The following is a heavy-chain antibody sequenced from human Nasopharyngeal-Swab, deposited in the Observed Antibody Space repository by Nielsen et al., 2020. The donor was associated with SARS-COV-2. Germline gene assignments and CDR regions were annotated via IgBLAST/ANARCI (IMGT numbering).Heavy chain of an antibody. J-gene: IGHJ4*02. CDR3: VKDSSGYEFDS. V-gene: IGHV3-64D*06. CDR2: ISSTGGNT. Sequence: GESLKISCSASGFTFSNYAMHWVRQAPGKGLEYVSAISSTGGNTYYTDSVKGRFTISRDNSKNTLYLQMGSQRVEDTAVYYCVKDSSGYEFDSWGQGTLVTVSS. D-gene: IGHD3-22*01. CDR1: GFTFSNYA.